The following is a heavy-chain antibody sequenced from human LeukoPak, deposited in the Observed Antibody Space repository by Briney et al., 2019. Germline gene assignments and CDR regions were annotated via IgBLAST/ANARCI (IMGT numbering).Heavy chain of an antibody. CDR2: IYYSGTT. CDR3: ARTDYLRAFDI. J-gene: IGHJ3*02. Sequence: SETLSLTCTVSGGSISSYYWSWIRQPPGKGLEWIGYIYYSGTTNYNPSLKSRVTISVDTSKNQFSLKLSSVTAADTAVYYCARTDYLRAFDIWGQGTMVTVSS. D-gene: IGHD4-11*01. CDR1: GGSISSYY. V-gene: IGHV4-59*08.